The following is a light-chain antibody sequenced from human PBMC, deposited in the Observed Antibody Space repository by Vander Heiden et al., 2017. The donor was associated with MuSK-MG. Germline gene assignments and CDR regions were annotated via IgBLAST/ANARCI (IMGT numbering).Light chain of an antibody. V-gene: IGKV1-5*01. CDR3: QQYKRERYT. CDR1: QSISSW. J-gene: IGKJ2*01. CDR2: DAS. Sequence: IQMTQSPSTLSASVGARVTITSLPSQSISSWLAWTQPKPGKAPKLLIKDASSLESGVPSRFGGGGSGTEFTLTISSLRPDEFATNYGQQYKRERYTFGRGTKLEIK.